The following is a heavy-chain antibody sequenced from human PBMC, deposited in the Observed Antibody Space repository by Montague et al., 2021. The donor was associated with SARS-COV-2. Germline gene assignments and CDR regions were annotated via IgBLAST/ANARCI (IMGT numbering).Heavy chain of an antibody. J-gene: IGHJ6*02. CDR3: ARVARYCTNGVCQTYYYYGLDV. CDR2: MYYSGST. CDR1: GGSTNYYY. Sequence: SETLSLTCIVSGGSTNYYYWSWIRQSPGRGLEWIGYMYYSGSTNYNPSLKSRVTMSIDRSKNQFSLKLRSVTAADTAVYYCARVARYCTNGVCQTYYYYGLDVWGQGTTVTLSS. V-gene: IGHV4-59*01. D-gene: IGHD2-8*01.